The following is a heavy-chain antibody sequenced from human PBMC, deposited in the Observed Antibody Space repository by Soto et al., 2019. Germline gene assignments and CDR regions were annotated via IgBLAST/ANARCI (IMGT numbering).Heavy chain of an antibody. V-gene: IGHV3-23*01. CDR2: IISSGGST. D-gene: IGHD3-3*01. Sequence: GSLRLSCAGSGFTFSAYAMSWVRQAPGKGLEWVSSIISSGGSTFYADSVKGRFTISRDNSKKIVFLQMNSLRAEDTALYYCAKGVYDVFSGSYPPLRYMDFRGTGVMVTVSS. J-gene: IGHJ6*03. CDR1: GFTFSAYA. CDR3: AKGVYDVFSGSYPPLRYMDF.